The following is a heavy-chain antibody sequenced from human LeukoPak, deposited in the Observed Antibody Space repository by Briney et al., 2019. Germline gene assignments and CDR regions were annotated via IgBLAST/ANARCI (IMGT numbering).Heavy chain of an antibody. D-gene: IGHD1-26*01. CDR2: ISSDGSRV. J-gene: IGHJ4*02. CDR1: GFTFSDYW. CDR3: AQWSRYFDY. V-gene: IGHV3-74*01. Sequence: GGSLTLSCAASGFTFSDYWMHWVRQAPGKGLVWVSRISSDGSRVTYADSVKGRFTISRDNSKNTLYLQMNSLRAEDTALYFCAQWSRYFDYWGQGTLVTVSS.